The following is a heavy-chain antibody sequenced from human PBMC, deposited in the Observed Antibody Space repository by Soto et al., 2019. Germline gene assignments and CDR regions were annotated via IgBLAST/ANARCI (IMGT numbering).Heavy chain of an antibody. J-gene: IGHJ6*02. Sequence: QVQLVQSGAEVKKPGSSVKVSCKASGGTFSSYAISWVRQAPGQGLEWMGGIIPIFGTANYAQKFQGRVTITADETTSTAYIELSSLSSEDTAVYYCARVIMVRGAYDYYGISVWGQGTPVAVSS. CDR3: ARVIMVRGAYDYYGISV. V-gene: IGHV1-69*01. CDR2: IIPIFGTA. D-gene: IGHD3-10*01. CDR1: GGTFSSYA.